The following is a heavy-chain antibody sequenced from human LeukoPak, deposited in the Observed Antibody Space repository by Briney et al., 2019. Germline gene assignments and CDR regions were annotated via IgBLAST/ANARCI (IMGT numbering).Heavy chain of an antibody. J-gene: IGHJ6*02. CDR1: GFTFSSYA. Sequence: GGSLRLSCAASGFTFSSYAMSWVRQAPGKGLEWVSAISGSGGSTYYADSVKGRFTISRDNSKNTLYLQMNSLRAEDTAVYYCAIAVRGSYYRRGMDVWGQGTTVTVSS. CDR2: ISGSGGST. CDR3: AIAVRGSYYRRGMDV. V-gene: IGHV3-23*01. D-gene: IGHD1-26*01.